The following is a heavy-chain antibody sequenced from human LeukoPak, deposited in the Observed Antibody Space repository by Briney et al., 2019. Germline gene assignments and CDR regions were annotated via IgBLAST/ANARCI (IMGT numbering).Heavy chain of an antibody. CDR3: TRDSSSWGYYFDY. CDR2: IRSKAYGGTT. CDR1: GFTFGDYA. D-gene: IGHD6-13*01. Sequence: GGSLRLSCTASGFTFGDYAMSWVRQAPGKGLEWVGFIRSKAYGGTTEYAASVKGRFTISRDDSKSIAYLQMNSLKTEDTAVYYCTRDSSSWGYYFDYWGQGTLVTVSS. J-gene: IGHJ4*02. V-gene: IGHV3-49*04.